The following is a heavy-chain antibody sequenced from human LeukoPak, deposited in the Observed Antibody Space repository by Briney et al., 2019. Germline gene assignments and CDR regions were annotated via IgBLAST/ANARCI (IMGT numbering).Heavy chain of an antibody. CDR1: GFTFSTYT. J-gene: IGHJ4*02. CDR2: ISSSGSYI. D-gene: IGHD2-2*01. V-gene: IGHV3-21*01. CDR3: ARDGAPDAHCSSSSCAIR. Sequence: PGGSLRLSCVASGFTFSTYTMTWVRQAPGKGLEWVSSISSSGSYIYYADSVKGRFTISRDSAKNSLYLQMNSLRAEDTAVYYCARDGAPDAHCSSSSCAIRWGQGTLVTVSS.